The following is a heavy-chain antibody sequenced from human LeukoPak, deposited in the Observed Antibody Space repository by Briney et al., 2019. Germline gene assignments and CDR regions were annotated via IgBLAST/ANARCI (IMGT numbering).Heavy chain of an antibody. J-gene: IGHJ3*02. V-gene: IGHV4-59*01. D-gene: IGHD4-23*01. Sequence: PSETLSLTCTVSGGSISSYYWSWIRQPPGKGLEWIGYIYYSGSTNYNPSLKSRVTISVDTSKNQFSLKLSSVTAADTAVYYCARGGATVVTGAFDIWGQGTMVTVSS. CDR2: IYYSGST. CDR3: ARGGATVVTGAFDI. CDR1: GGSISSYY.